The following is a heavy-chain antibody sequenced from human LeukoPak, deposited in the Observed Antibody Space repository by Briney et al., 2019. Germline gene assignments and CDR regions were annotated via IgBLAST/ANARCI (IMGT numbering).Heavy chain of an antibody. Sequence: TSETLSLTCTVSGGSISSYYWSWIRQPAGKGLEWIGRIYTSGSTNYNPSLKSRVTISVDTSKNQFSLKLSSVTAADTAVYYCAGSTVTSSYYYYGMDVWGQGTTVTVSS. D-gene: IGHD4-17*01. J-gene: IGHJ6*02. CDR2: IYTSGST. CDR1: GGSISSYY. CDR3: AGSTVTSSYYYYGMDV. V-gene: IGHV4-4*07.